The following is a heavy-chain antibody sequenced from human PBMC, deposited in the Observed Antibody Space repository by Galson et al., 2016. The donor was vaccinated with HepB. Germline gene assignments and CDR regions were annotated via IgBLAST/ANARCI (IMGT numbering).Heavy chain of an antibody. J-gene: IGHJ4*02. CDR2: INYDGTNT. D-gene: IGHD3-3*01. CDR1: GLTFSNHG. CDR3: AIWIRQHSDN. V-gene: IGHV3-23*01. Sequence: SLRLSCAASGLTFSNHGMSWVRQAPGKGLEWVSAINYDGTNTHYADAVKGRFIISRDNFRGTLYLQMNSLRAEDTAVYYCAIWIRQHSDNWGQGTLVTVSS.